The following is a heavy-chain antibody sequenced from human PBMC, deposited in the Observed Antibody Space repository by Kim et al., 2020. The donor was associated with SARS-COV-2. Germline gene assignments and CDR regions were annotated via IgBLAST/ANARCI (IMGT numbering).Heavy chain of an antibody. Sequence: SETLSLTCTVSGGSISSSSYYWGWIRQPPGKGLEWIGSIYYSGSTYYNPSLKSRVTISVDTSKNQFSLKLSSVTAADTAVYYCARLRIITMVRGVGDAFDIWGQGTMVTVSS. CDR1: GGSISSSSYY. CDR3: ARLRIITMVRGVGDAFDI. D-gene: IGHD3-10*01. CDR2: IYYSGST. J-gene: IGHJ3*02. V-gene: IGHV4-39*01.